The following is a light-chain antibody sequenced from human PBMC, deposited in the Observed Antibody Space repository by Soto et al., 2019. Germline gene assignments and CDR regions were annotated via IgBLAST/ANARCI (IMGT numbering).Light chain of an antibody. CDR1: SSNIGAGYD. J-gene: IGLJ1*01. CDR3: QSYDSSLSAYV. Sequence: SVLTPPPPMSWAPGQRGTISRTGSSSNIGAGYDVHWYQQLPGTAPKLLIYGNSNRPSGVPDRFSGSKSGTSASLAITGLQAEDEADYYCQSYDSSLSAYVFGAGTKVTVL. CDR2: GNS. V-gene: IGLV1-40*01.